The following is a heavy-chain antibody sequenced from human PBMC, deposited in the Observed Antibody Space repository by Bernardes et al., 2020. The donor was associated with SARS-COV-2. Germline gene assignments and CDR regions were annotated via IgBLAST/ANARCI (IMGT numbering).Heavy chain of an antibody. J-gene: IGHJ4*02. D-gene: IGHD4-17*01. V-gene: IGHV3-66*02. CDR1: GFSVSSNY. CDR3: ARGTTVTTHKLIDKGPIDY. Sequence: GGSLSLSCAASGFSVSSNYMNWVRQAPGKGLEWNSVISSGCAIFYTDSVEGRFTVSRDDSKNMVYLQMNSLRPEDSAVYYCARGTTVTTHKLIDKGPIDYWGQGTLVTVSS. CDR2: ISSGCAI.